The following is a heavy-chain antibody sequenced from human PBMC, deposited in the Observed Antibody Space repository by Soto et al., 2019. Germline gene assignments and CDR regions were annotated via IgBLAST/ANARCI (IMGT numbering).Heavy chain of an antibody. Sequence: ASVKVSFNASGYPFTGYYIHWVRQAPGQGLEWLGWISPNSGGAYHTQSLQGRVTLTRDTAINTAYLELTSLTSADAAVYYCARGAPVGGQPPLDYWGQGTMVTVSS. V-gene: IGHV1-2*02. CDR3: ARGAPVGGQPPLDY. J-gene: IGHJ4*02. CDR2: ISPNSGGA. CDR1: GYPFTGYY. D-gene: IGHD6-19*01.